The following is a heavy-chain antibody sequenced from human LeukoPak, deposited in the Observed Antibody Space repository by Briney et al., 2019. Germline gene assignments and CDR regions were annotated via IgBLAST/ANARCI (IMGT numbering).Heavy chain of an antibody. CDR3: ARMERDTAYGMDV. D-gene: IGHD5-18*01. J-gene: IGHJ6*02. CDR1: GYTFTGYY. V-gene: IGHV1-2*02. CDR2: INPNSGGT. Sequence: GASVKVSCKASGYTFTGYYMHWERQAPGQGLEWMGWINPNSGGTNYAQKFQGRVTMTRDTSISTAYMELSRLRSDDTAVYYCARMERDTAYGMDVWGQGTTVTVSS.